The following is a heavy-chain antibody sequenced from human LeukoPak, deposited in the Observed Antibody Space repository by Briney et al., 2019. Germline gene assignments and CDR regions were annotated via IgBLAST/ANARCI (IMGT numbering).Heavy chain of an antibody. D-gene: IGHD3-10*01. CDR1: GFTVSSNY. Sequence: QPGGSLRLSCAASGFTVSSNYMSWVRQAPGKGLEWVSVIYSGGSTYYADSVKGRFTISRDNSKNTPYLQMNSLRAEDTAVYYCARRVGYYYGMDVWGQGTTVTVSS. V-gene: IGHV3-66*01. J-gene: IGHJ6*02. CDR2: IYSGGST. CDR3: ARRVGYYYGMDV.